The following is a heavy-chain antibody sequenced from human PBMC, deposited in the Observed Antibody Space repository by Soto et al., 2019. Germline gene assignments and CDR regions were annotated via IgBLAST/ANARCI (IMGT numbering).Heavy chain of an antibody. V-gene: IGHV4-34*01. Sequence: SETLSLTCAVYGGSFSGYYWSWIRQPPGKGLEWIGEINHSGSTNYNPSLKSRVTISVDTSKNQFSLKLSSVTAADTAVYYCARVAHRSYYYYGMDVWGQGTTVTSP. CDR3: ARVAHRSYYYYGMDV. J-gene: IGHJ6*02. D-gene: IGHD3-16*02. CDR2: INHSGST. CDR1: GGSFSGYY.